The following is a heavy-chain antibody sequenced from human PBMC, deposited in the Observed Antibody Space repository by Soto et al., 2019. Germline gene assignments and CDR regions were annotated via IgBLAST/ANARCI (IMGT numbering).Heavy chain of an antibody. Sequence: SETLSLTCAVSGYSISSGYYWGWIRQPPGKGLEWIGSIYHSGSTYYNPSLKSRVTISVDTSKNQFSLKLSSVTAADTAVYYCARGDIVVVVAAFDPWGQGTLVTVSS. CDR2: IYHSGST. J-gene: IGHJ5*02. V-gene: IGHV4-38-2*01. CDR1: GYSISSGYY. CDR3: ARGDIVVVVAAFDP. D-gene: IGHD2-15*01.